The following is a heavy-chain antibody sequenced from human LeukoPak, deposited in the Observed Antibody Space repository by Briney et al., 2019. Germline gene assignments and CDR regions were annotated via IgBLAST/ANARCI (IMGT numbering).Heavy chain of an antibody. J-gene: IGHJ4*02. Sequence: LGESLKISCKGSGYSFASYWIAWVRQMPGKGLEWMGIIYPGDSDTRYSPSFQGQVTISADKSISTAYLQWSSLKASDTAIYYCARQWGDYSSTSCYSAYWGQGTLVTVSS. V-gene: IGHV5-51*01. CDR2: IYPGDSDT. CDR3: ARQWGDYSSTSCYSAY. CDR1: GYSFASYW. D-gene: IGHD2-2*01.